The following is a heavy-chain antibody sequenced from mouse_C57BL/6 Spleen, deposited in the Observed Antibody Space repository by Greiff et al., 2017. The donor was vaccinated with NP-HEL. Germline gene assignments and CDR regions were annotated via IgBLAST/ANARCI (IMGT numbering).Heavy chain of an antibody. J-gene: IGHJ4*01. Sequence: VQLQQSGPVLVKPGASVKMSCKASGYTFTDYYMNWVKQSHGKSLEWIGVINPYNGGTSYNQKFKGKATLTVDKSSSTAYMELNSLTSEDSAVYYCANYGSECYAMDYWGQGTSVTVSS. V-gene: IGHV1-19*01. D-gene: IGHD1-1*01. CDR3: ANYGSECYAMDY. CDR1: GYTFTDYY. CDR2: INPYNGGT.